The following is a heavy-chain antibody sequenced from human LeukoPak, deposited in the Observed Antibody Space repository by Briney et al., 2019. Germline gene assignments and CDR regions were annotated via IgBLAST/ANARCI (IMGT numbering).Heavy chain of an antibody. CDR2: ISGGGSYT. CDR3: AKDGPLLTLQTDDYYFDY. J-gene: IGHJ4*02. CDR1: GFTFSAYA. Sequence: PGGSLRLSCAASGFTFSAYAMTWVRQAPGKGLEWVSGISGGGSYTYYADSVKGRFTISRDNSKNTLSLQMNSLRAEDTAVYYCAKDGPLLTLQTDDYYFDYWGQGTLVTVSS. V-gene: IGHV3-23*01. D-gene: IGHD3-9*01.